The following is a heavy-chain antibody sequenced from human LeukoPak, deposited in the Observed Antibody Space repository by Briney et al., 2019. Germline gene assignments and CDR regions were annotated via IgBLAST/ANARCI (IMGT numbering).Heavy chain of an antibody. CDR3: ARGSDGWYFDY. CDR2: ISSSSSSK. J-gene: IGHJ4*02. V-gene: IGHV3-48*01. Sequence: PGGSLRLSCAASGFTFSSYSMNWVRQAPGKGLEWVSYISSSSSSKYYADSVKGRFTISRDNAKNSLYLQMNSLRAEDTAVYYCARGSDGWYFDYWGQGTLVTVSS. D-gene: IGHD5-24*01. CDR1: GFTFSSYS.